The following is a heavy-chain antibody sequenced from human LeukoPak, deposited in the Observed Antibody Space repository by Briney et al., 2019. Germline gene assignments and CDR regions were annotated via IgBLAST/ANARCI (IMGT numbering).Heavy chain of an antibody. CDR1: GYTFTGYY. V-gene: IGHV1-2*02. CDR2: INPNSGGT. CDR3: TREYIAVPGAEFDP. D-gene: IGHD6-19*01. Sequence: ASVKVSCKASGYTFTGYYMHWVRQAPGQGLEWMGWINPNSGGTNYAQKFQGRVTMTSDTSITTAYVELSSLISDDTAVYYCTREYIAVPGAEFDPWGQGTLVAVSS. J-gene: IGHJ5*02.